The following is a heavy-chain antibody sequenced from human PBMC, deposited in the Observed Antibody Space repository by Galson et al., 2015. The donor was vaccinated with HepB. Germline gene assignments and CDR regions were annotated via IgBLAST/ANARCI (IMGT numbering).Heavy chain of an antibody. Sequence: TLSLTCTVSGGSISSGGYYWSWIRQHPGKGLEWIGYIYYSGSTYYNPSLKSRVTISVDTSKNQFSLKLSSVTAADTAVYYCARGVWGGEYGDYGGNSGWYFDLWGRGTLVTVSS. CDR1: GGSISSGGYY. CDR3: ARGVWGGEYGDYGGNSGWYFDL. V-gene: IGHV4-31*03. D-gene: IGHD4-23*01. CDR2: IYYSGST. J-gene: IGHJ2*01.